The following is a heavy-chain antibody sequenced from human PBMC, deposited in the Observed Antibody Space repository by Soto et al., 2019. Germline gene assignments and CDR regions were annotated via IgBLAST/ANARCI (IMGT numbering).Heavy chain of an antibody. CDR2: IYYSGST. CDR1: GGSISSYY. J-gene: IGHJ4*02. V-gene: IGHV4-59*01. CDR3: ARDKEYSSGWYVVDY. Sequence: SETLSLTCTVSGGSISSYYWSWIRQPPGKGLEWIGYIYYSGSTNYNPSLKSRVTISVDTSKNQFSLKLSSVTAADTAVYYCARDKEYSSGWYVVDYWGQGTLVTVSS. D-gene: IGHD6-19*01.